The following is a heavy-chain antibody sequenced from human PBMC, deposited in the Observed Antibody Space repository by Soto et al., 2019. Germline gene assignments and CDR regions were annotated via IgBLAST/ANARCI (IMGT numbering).Heavy chain of an antibody. CDR2: IIPIFGTA. D-gene: IGHD3-22*01. CDR3: ARGPHPYYDRGGWFDH. CDR1: GGTFSSYA. Sequence: QVQLVQSGAEVKKPGSSVKVSCKASGGTFSSYAISWVRQAPGQGLEWMGGIIPIFGTANYAQKFQGRVTITADESTSTAYMELSSLRSEDPAVYYCARGPHPYYDRGGWFDHWGQGPLVTVSS. J-gene: IGHJ5*02. V-gene: IGHV1-69*01.